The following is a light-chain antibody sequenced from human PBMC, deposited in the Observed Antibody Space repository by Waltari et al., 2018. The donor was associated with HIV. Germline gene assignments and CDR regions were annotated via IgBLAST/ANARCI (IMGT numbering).Light chain of an antibody. CDR2: YDS. CDR1: NIGSKS. V-gene: IGLV3-21*04. J-gene: IGLJ2*01. Sequence: SYVLTQPTSVSVAPGKTARITCGGTNIGSKSVHWYQQKPGQAPLLVIYYDSARPSGIPERFSGSNSGNTATLTISRVEAGDEADYYCQVWDSSSDHVVFGGGTNLTVL. CDR3: QVWDSSSDHVV.